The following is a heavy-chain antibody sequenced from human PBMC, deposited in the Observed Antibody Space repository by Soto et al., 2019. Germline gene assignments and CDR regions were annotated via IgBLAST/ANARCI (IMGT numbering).Heavy chain of an antibody. V-gene: IGHV3-30*18. CDR2: ISYDGSNK. J-gene: IGHJ6*02. Sequence: QPGGSLRFSCAASGFTVSSNDMHWVRQAPGKGLEWVAVISYDGSNKYDADSVKGRFTISRDNSKNTLYLQMNRLRAEDTAVYYCAKDQLRFLEWSPTHAKDYGMDVWGQGTTVTVSS. D-gene: IGHD3-3*01. CDR3: AKDQLRFLEWSPTHAKDYGMDV. CDR1: GFTVSSND.